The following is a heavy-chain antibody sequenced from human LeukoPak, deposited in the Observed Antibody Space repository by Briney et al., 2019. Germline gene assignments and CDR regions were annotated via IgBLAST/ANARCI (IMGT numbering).Heavy chain of an antibody. CDR1: GGSISSYY. D-gene: IGHD3-22*01. V-gene: IGHV4-59*01. CDR3: ARDHGGYYDSSGYS. CDR2: IFYSGST. J-gene: IGHJ5*02. Sequence: SETLSLTCTASGGSISSYYWSWIRQPPGKGLEWIGYIFYSGSTSYNPSLKSRVTISVDTSKNQFSLKLSSVTAADTAVYYCARDHGGYYDSSGYSWGQGTLVTVSS.